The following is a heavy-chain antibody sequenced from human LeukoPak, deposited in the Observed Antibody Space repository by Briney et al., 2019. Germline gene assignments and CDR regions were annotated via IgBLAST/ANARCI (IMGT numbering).Heavy chain of an antibody. CDR3: ARRRRVVPAATGGWFDP. D-gene: IGHD2-2*01. V-gene: IGHV4-34*01. Sequence: SETLSLTCAVYGGSFSGYYWSWIRQPPGKGLEWIGEINHSGSTNYNPSLKSRVTISVDASKNQFSLKLSSVTAADTAVYYCARRRRVVPAATGGWFDPWGQGTLVTVSS. CDR2: INHSGST. J-gene: IGHJ5*02. CDR1: GGSFSGYY.